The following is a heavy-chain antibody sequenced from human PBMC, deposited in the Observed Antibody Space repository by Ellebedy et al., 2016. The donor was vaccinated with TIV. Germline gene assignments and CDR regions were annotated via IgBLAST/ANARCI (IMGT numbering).Heavy chain of an antibody. D-gene: IGHD6-6*01. CDR2: ISAYNGNT. V-gene: IGHV1-18*01. J-gene: IGHJ6*02. CDR1: GYTFTSYG. Sequence: ASVKVSCKASGYTFTSYGISWVRQAPGQGLEWMGWISAYNGNTNYAQKLQGRVTMTTDTSTSTAYMELRSLRSDDTAVYYCARSESTRPYYYYGMDVWGQGTTVTVSS. CDR3: ARSESTRPYYYYGMDV.